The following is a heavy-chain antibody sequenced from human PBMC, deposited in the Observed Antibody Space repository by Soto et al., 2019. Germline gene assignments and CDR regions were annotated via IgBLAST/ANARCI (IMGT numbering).Heavy chain of an antibody. CDR2: IFYIAST. Sequence: GLEYIGYIFYIASTTYNPSLKSRVTISVDTSKTQFSLKLSSVTAADPAVYYCARHFTLGRPRSYQPFDFWAQGTL. CDR3: ARHFTLGRPRSYQPFDF. V-gene: IGHV4-59*08. D-gene: IGHD1-26*01. J-gene: IGHJ4*02.